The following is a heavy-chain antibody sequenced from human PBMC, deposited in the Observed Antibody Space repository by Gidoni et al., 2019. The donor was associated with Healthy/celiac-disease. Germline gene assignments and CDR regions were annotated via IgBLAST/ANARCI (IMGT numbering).Heavy chain of an antibody. Sequence: QVTLKESGPALVKPTQTLTLTCTFSGFSLSTSGMRVSWIRQPPGKALEWLARIDWDDDKFYSTSLKTRLTISKDTSKNQVVLTMTNMDPVDTATYYCARILSGSYDDAFDIWGQGTMVTVSS. CDR3: ARILSGSYDDAFDI. CDR1: GFSLSTSGMR. D-gene: IGHD1-26*01. J-gene: IGHJ3*02. V-gene: IGHV2-70*04. CDR2: IDWDDDK.